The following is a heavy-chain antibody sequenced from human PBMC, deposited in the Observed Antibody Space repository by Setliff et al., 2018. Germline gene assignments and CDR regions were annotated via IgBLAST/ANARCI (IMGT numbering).Heavy chain of an antibody. J-gene: IGHJ4*02. CDR2: INHSGST. CDR3: ARVPNFWSGYFDY. CDR1: GGSFSGYY. V-gene: IGHV4-34*01. D-gene: IGHD3-3*01. Sequence: SETLSLTCAVYGGSFSGYYWSWIRQPPGKGLEWIGEINHSGSTNYNPSLKSRVTISVDTSKNQFSLKLSSVTAADTAVYYCARVPNFWSGYFDYWARERWSPS.